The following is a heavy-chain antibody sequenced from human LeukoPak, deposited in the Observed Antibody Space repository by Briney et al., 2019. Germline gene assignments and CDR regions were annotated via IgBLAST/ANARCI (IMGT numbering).Heavy chain of an antibody. CDR1: GFTFSDTW. J-gene: IGHJ4*02. CDR3: AKDIEGYYYDSSGYSLNYFDY. Sequence: GGSLRLSCAASGFTFSDTWMHWVRQAPGKGLGWVSRIRSDGSDARYAESVKGRFTISRDNAKNSLYLQMNSLRAEDTALYYCAKDIEGYYYDSSGYSLNYFDYWGQGTLVTVSS. D-gene: IGHD3-22*01. V-gene: IGHV3-74*01. CDR2: IRSDGSDA.